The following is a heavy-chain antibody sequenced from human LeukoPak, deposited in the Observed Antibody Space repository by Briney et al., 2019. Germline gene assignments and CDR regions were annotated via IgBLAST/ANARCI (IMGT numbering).Heavy chain of an antibody. D-gene: IGHD5-12*01. Sequence: SETLSLTCTVSGGSISGSSYYWGWIRQPPGKGLEWIGSIYYSGSTYYNPSLKSRVTISVDTSKNQFSQKLSSVTAADTAVYYCARQPHLRGYSGYDFYPNWFDPWGQGTLVIVSS. V-gene: IGHV4-39*01. CDR2: IYYSGST. J-gene: IGHJ5*02. CDR3: ARQPHLRGYSGYDFYPNWFDP. CDR1: GGSISGSSYY.